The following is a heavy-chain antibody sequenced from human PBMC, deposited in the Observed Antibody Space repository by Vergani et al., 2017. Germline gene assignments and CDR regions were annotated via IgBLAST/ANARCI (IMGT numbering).Heavy chain of an antibody. Sequence: QVQLVQSGAEVKKPGASVQVSCKASGYTFTSYHMHWVRQVPGQGLEWMGIFNPSGVSRIYAQQFQGRITMTRDTSTSTVYMELSSLRSEDTAVYFCARDRVPAALRYALDIWGQGTMVTVSS. CDR2: FNPSGVSR. CDR1: GYTFTSYH. V-gene: IGHV1-46*03. CDR3: ARDRVPAALRYALDI. J-gene: IGHJ3*02. D-gene: IGHD2-2*02.